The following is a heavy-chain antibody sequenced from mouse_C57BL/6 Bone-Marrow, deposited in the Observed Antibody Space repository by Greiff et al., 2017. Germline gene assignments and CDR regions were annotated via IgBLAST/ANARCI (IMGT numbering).Heavy chain of an antibody. D-gene: IGHD4-1*01. CDR3: ARGRLGRGWFAY. CDR2: INPSSGYT. CDR1: GYTFTSYT. J-gene: IGHJ3*01. Sequence: VMLVESGAELARPGASVKMSCKASGYTFTSYTMHWVKQRPGQGLEWIGYINPSSGYTKYNQKFKDKATLTADKSSSTAYMQLSSLTSEDSAVYYCARGRLGRGWFAYWGQGTLVTVSA. V-gene: IGHV1-4*01.